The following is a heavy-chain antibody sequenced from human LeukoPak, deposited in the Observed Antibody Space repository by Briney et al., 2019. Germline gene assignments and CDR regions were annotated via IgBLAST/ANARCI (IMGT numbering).Heavy chain of an antibody. CDR2: IKQDGSEK. J-gene: IGHJ4*02. D-gene: IGHD3-3*01. V-gene: IGHV3-7*01. CDR1: GFTFSSYW. Sequence: GGSLRLSCAASGFTFSSYWMSWVRQAPGKGLEWVANIKQDGSEKYYVDSVKGRFTISRDNAKNSLYLQMNSLRAEDTAVYYCARVFPTYYGFWSGYPIYFDYWGQGTLVTVSS. CDR3: ARVFPTYYGFWSGYPIYFDY.